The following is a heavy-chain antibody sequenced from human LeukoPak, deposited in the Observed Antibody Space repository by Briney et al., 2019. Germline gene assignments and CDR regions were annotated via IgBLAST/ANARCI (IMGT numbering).Heavy chain of an antibody. J-gene: IGHJ6*03. Sequence: GGSLRLSCAASGFTFSSYSMNWVRQAPGKGLEWVSSISSSSSYIYYADSVKGRFTISRDNAKNSLYLQMNSLRAEDTAVYYCARRFLYCSSTSCYPSYYYYYMDVWGKGTTVTVSS. V-gene: IGHV3-21*01. CDR3: ARRFLYCSSTSCYPSYYYYYMDV. CDR1: GFTFSSYS. CDR2: ISSSSSYI. D-gene: IGHD2-2*01.